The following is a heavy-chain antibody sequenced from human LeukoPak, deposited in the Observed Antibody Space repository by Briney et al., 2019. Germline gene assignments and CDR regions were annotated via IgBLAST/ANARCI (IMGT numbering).Heavy chain of an antibody. Sequence: SVKVSCKASGYTFTSYYMHWVRQAPGQGLEWMGIINPSGSSTSYAQKVQGRFTMTRDTSTNTVYLQLNSLRSEDTAVYYCERGAAAQYYFDFWGEGPLVTVSS. J-gene: IGHJ4*02. CDR2: INPSGSST. CDR1: GYTFTSYY. V-gene: IGHV1-46*01. D-gene: IGHD6-13*01. CDR3: ERGAAAQYYFDF.